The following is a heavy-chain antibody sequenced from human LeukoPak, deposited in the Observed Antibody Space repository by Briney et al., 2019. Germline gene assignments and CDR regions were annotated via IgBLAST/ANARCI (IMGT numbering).Heavy chain of an antibody. CDR2: IYYSGST. J-gene: IGHJ6*02. CDR3: ARNGDSGSYMYYYYYGMDV. D-gene: IGHD1-26*01. V-gene: IGHV4-31*03. CDR1: GGSISSGGYY. Sequence: PSQTLSLTCTVSGGSISSGGYYWSWIRQHLGKGLEWIGYIYYSGSTYYNPSLKSRVSISVDTSKNQFSLRLSSVTAADTAVYYCARNGDSGSYMYYYYYGMDVWGQGTTVTVSS.